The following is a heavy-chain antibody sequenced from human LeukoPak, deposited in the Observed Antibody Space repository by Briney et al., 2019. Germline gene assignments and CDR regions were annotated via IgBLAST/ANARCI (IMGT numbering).Heavy chain of an antibody. J-gene: IGHJ4*02. D-gene: IGHD3-10*01. Sequence: GGSLRLSCAASGFTISSYEMNWVRQAPGKGLEWVSYISGGDTTIYYADSVRGRFTISRDNAKNSLYLQMNSLRAEDTAVYYCARFHDSGRGHDYWGQGTLVTVSS. V-gene: IGHV3-48*03. CDR2: ISGGDTTI. CDR3: ARFHDSGRGHDY. CDR1: GFTISSYE.